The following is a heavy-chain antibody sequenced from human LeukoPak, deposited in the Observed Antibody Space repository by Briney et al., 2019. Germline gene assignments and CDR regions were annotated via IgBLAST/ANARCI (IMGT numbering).Heavy chain of an antibody. Sequence: GASVKVSCKASGYTFTSYGISWVRQAPGQGLEWMGWISAYNGSTNYAQKLQGRVTMTTDTSTSTAYMELRSLRSDDTAVYYCARDSGVLLSGSYTVDYWGQGTLVTVSS. CDR3: ARDSGVLLSGSYTVDY. CDR2: ISAYNGST. J-gene: IGHJ4*02. CDR1: GYTFTSYG. V-gene: IGHV1-18*01. D-gene: IGHD1-26*01.